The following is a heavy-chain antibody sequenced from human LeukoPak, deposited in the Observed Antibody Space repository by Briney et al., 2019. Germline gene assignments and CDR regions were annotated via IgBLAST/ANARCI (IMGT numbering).Heavy chain of an antibody. V-gene: IGHV4-38-2*02. D-gene: IGHD2-2*02. J-gene: IGHJ5*02. CDR2: VYYSGST. CDR1: DYSISSGYY. Sequence: SSETLSLTCSVSDYSISSGYYWGWIRQPPGKGLEWIGSVYYSGSTYYNPSLQSRVTISVDTSKNQFSLKVSSVTAADTAVYYCARDSPDCSSITCYKDWFDPWGQGTLVTVSS. CDR3: ARDSPDCSSITCYKDWFDP.